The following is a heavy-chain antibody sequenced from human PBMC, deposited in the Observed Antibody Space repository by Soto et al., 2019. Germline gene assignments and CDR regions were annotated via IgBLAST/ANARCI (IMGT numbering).Heavy chain of an antibody. CDR3: AKSLSTAVNYGLDV. Sequence: LRLSCAASGFTFSKYSMSWVRQAPGKGLEWVSAISGSGGATYYADSVKGRFTISRDNSKNTLFLHMNSLGAEDTAVYYCAKSLSTAVNYGLDVWGQGTSVTVSS. D-gene: IGHD2-2*01. CDR2: ISGSGGAT. CDR1: GFTFSKYS. V-gene: IGHV3-23*01. J-gene: IGHJ6*02.